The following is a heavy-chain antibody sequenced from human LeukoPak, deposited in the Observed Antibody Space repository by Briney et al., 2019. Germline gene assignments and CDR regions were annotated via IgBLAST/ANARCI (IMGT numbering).Heavy chain of an antibody. V-gene: IGHV3-7*01. D-gene: IGHD1-26*01. CDR2: IKDDGSDK. Sequence: GGSLRLSCAAPGFTFSAYWMSWVRQAPGKGLEWVANIKDDGSDKYYVDSVKGRFTISRDNAKNSLYLQMNSLRDDDTAVYYCARAAGGTSRDYWGQGTLVTVSS. J-gene: IGHJ4*02. CDR3: ARAAGGTSRDY. CDR1: GFTFSAYW.